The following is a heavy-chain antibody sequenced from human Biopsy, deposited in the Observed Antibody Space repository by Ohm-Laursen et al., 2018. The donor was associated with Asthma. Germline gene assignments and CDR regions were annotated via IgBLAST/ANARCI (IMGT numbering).Heavy chain of an antibody. J-gene: IGHJ6*02. Sequence: GSLRLSCAASGLTFSGYPMHRVRQTPGKGLEWVGRIRSNANNQTTAYAAAVEGRFSIYRDDSKGTAFLHMNRLKTDDTAVYYCARMNTLIQAANYFSYAMDVWGQGTTVTVSS. CDR2: IRSNANNQTT. V-gene: IGHV3-73*01. D-gene: IGHD3-9*01. CDR3: ARMNTLIQAANYFSYAMDV. CDR1: GLTFSGYP.